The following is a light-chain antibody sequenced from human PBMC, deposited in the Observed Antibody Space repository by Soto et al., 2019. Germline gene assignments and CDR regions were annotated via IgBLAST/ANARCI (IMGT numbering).Light chain of an antibody. CDR1: SSDVGGYNY. Sequence: QSVLTQPASMSGSPGQSITISCTGTSSDVGGYNYVSWYQQHPGKAPKLMIYDVSNRPSGVSNRFSGSKSGNTASLTISGLQAEDEADYYCSSYTSSSTPFVFGTGTKLTVL. J-gene: IGLJ1*01. V-gene: IGLV2-14*01. CDR3: SSYTSSSTPFV. CDR2: DVS.